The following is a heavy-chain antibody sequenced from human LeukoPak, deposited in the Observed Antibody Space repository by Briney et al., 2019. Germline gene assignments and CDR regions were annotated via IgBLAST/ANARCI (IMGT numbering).Heavy chain of an antibody. CDR3: AKDSSGSSWYWDY. D-gene: IGHD6-13*01. CDR2: IRYDGSNK. Sequence: GGSLRLSCAASGFSFRSYGMHWVRQPPGKGLEGVTFIRYDGSNKYYADSVKGRFTISRDNSKNTLYLQMNSLRTEDTAVYYCAKDSSGSSWYWDYWGQGTLVTVSS. CDR1: GFSFRSYG. J-gene: IGHJ4*02. V-gene: IGHV3-30*02.